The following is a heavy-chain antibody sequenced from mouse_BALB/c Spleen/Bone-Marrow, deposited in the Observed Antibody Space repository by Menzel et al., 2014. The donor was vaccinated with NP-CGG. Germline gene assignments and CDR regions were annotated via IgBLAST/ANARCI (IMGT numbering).Heavy chain of an antibody. CDR2: INPDSSTI. J-gene: IGHJ4*01. V-gene: IGHV4-1*02. CDR3: AREIPQGAMDY. CDR1: GFDFSRYW. Sequence: EVHLVESGGGLVQPGGSLKLSRAASGFDFSRYWMSWVRQAPGKGLGWIGEINPDSSTINYTPSLKDKFIISRDNAKNTLYLQMSKVRSEDTALYYCAREIPQGAMDYWGQGTSVTVSS.